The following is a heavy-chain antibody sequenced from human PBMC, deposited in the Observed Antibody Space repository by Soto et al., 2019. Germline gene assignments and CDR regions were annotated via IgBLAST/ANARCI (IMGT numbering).Heavy chain of an antibody. V-gene: IGHV1-18*01. J-gene: IGHJ5*02. Sequence: QVQLVQSGAEVKKPGASVKVSCKASGYTFTSYGISWVRQAPGQGLEWMGWISAYNGNTNYAQKLQGRVTMTTDTSTSTAYMELRSLRSDETAVYYCARVSDFWSGPGLNWFDPWGQGTLVTVSP. CDR2: ISAYNGNT. D-gene: IGHD3-3*01. CDR1: GYTFTSYG. CDR3: ARVSDFWSGPGLNWFDP.